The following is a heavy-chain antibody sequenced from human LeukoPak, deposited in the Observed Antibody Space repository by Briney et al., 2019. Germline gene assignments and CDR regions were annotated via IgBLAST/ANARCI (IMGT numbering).Heavy chain of an antibody. CDR3: AKDSSDSGYDSWYFDL. Sequence: SGESLRLSCAASGLTFSTYAISWVRQPPGEGLEWVSAIIGSGGSTYYADSGKGRFTIPRDNSKNTLYLKMNSLRAEDTAVYYCAKDSSDSGYDSWYFDLWGRGRLVT. V-gene: IGHV3-23*01. CDR2: IIGSGGST. CDR1: GLTFSTYA. D-gene: IGHD5-12*01. J-gene: IGHJ2*01.